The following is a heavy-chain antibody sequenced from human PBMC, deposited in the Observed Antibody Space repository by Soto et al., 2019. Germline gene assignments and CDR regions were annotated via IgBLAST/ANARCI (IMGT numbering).Heavy chain of an antibody. CDR2: ISPYSGKT. CDR3: AREGLLLLPDY. D-gene: IGHD3-22*01. CDR1: GYTFTNND. V-gene: IGHV1-18*01. Sequence: QIQLVQSGTEVRKPGASAKVSCKASGYTFTNNDVCWVRQTPGQGLEWMGWISPYSGKTNYARKFQGRVTMATDTSTSTASVEVRSLTSDDTAVYYCAREGLLLLPDYWGQGTLGTVSS. J-gene: IGHJ4*02.